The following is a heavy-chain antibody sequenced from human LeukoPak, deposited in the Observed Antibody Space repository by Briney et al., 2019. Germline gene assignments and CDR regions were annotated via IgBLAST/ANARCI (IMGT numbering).Heavy chain of an antibody. CDR1: GFTFSSYA. CDR2: ISYDGSNT. D-gene: IGHD5-18*01. V-gene: IGHV3-30-3*01. CDR3: ARDREAAMVFDY. J-gene: IGHJ4*02. Sequence: GGSLRLSCAASGFTFSSYAMHWVRQAPGKGLEWVAVISYDGSNTYYADSVKGRFTISRDNSKNTLYLQMNSLRAEDTAVYYCARDREAAMVFDYWGQGTLVTVSS.